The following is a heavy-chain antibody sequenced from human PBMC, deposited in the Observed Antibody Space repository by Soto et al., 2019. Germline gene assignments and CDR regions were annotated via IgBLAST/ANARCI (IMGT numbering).Heavy chain of an antibody. V-gene: IGHV3-23*01. CDR3: ARDVGIDSDDFFAY. CDR2: IRGDGGQT. CDR1: GFTFTSYG. J-gene: IGHJ4*02. D-gene: IGHD3-9*01. Sequence: GGSLRLSCTASGFTFTSYGMGWVRQAPGKGLQWVSTIRGDGGQTHYTDSVKGRFSISRDNSKNTVYLQMDSLRAEDTAMYFCARDVGIDSDDFFAYWGQGTEVPVSS.